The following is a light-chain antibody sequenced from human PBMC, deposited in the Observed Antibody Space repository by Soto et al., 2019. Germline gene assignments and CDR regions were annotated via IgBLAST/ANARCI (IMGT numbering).Light chain of an antibody. J-gene: IGKJ1*01. CDR3: QQSYSASVT. CDR2: GAF. V-gene: IGKV3-20*01. CDR1: QTVTIAY. Sequence: EVVLTQSPGTLSLSPGQRATLSCRADQTVTIAYMAWYQQRPGQAPRLLIYGAFNRATGIPTRFSGSGFGTDFTLTISRLEPEDFAVYYCQQSYSASVTFGQGTEVVIK.